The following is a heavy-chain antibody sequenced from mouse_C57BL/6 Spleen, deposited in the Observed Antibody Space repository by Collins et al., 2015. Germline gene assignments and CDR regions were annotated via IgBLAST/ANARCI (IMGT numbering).Heavy chain of an antibody. CDR3: TRDYGSNFLFFDF. CDR2: IYPSDSYT. J-gene: IGHJ2*01. D-gene: IGHD1-1*01. CDR1: GYTFTNYW. Sequence: QVQLQQPGAELVRPGASVKLSCKASGYTFTNYWINWVKQRPGQGLEWIGNIYPSDSYTNYNQSFKDKATLTVDKSSSTAFMQLSSPTSEDSAVYFCTRDYGSNFLFFDFWGQGTTLTVSS. V-gene: IGHV1-69*02.